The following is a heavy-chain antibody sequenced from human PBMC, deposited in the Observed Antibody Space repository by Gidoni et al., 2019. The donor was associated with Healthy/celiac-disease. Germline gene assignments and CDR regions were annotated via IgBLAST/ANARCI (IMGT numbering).Heavy chain of an antibody. CDR1: GFTFSSYG. Sequence: QVQLVESGGGVVQPGRSLRLSCAASGFTFSSYGMHWVRQAPGKGLEWVAVISYDGSNKCYAGSVKGRFTISRDNSKNTLYLQMNSLRAEDTAVYYCAKDRRPGNYYYYYMDVWGKGTTVTVSS. J-gene: IGHJ6*03. CDR2: ISYDGSNK. V-gene: IGHV3-30*18. CDR3: AKDRRPGNYYYYYMDV.